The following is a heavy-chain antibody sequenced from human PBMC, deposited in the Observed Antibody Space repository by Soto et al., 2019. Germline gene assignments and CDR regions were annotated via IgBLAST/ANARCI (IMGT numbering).Heavy chain of an antibody. CDR3: ARSISRGLDEAVAEYFQY. V-gene: IGHV4-59*01. CDR1: GGSISSYY. CDR2: IYYRGST. Sequence: SETLSLTCTVSGGSISSYYWSWIRQPPGKGLEWIGYIYYRGSTNYNPSLKRRVTISVDTSKNQFSLKLSSVTAADTAVYYCARSISRGLDEAVAEYFQYWGEGSLVSVS. D-gene: IGHD1-20*01. J-gene: IGHJ1*01.